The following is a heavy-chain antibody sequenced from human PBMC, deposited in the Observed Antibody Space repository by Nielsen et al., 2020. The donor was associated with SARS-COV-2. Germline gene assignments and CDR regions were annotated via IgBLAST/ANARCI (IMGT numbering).Heavy chain of an antibody. CDR1: GYTFTGYY. V-gene: IGHV1-2*02. D-gene: IGHD5-24*01. Sequence: ASVKVSCKASGYTFTGYYIHWVRQAPGQGLEWMGWINPNSGSTDYAQKLQGRVTMTWDTSITTAYMELSRLRSDDTAVYYCARELSVGMATVGAFDIWVQGTVVTVLS. CDR2: INPNSGST. J-gene: IGHJ3*02. CDR3: ARELSVGMATVGAFDI.